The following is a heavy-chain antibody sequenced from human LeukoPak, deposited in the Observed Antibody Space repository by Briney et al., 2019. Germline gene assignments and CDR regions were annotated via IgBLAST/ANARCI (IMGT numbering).Heavy chain of an antibody. CDR2: VNQDGSEE. D-gene: IGHD1-7*01. CDR3: ARDRVVLVPGITRY. Sequence: GGSLRLSCAASGFTFSHYYMTWVRQAPGKGLEWVANVNQDGSEEYYVDSVKGRFTISRDNAKDSLYLHMNSLRAEDTGVYYCARDRVVLVPGITRYWGQGTLVTVSS. J-gene: IGHJ4*02. V-gene: IGHV3-7*01. CDR1: GFTFSHYY.